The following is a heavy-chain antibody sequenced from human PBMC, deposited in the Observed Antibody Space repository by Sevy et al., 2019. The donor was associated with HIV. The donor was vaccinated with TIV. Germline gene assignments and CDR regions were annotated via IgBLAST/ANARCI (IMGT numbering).Heavy chain of an antibody. CDR1: GFTFSSYA. Sequence: GGSLRLSCAASGFTFSSYAMSWVRQAPGKGLEWVSAISGSGGSTYYADSVKGRFTISRDNSKNTLYLQMNSLRAEDMAVYYCAKDDIGYYDSSGYNQPLDYWGQGTLVTVSS. D-gene: IGHD3-22*01. CDR3: AKDDIGYYDSSGYNQPLDY. CDR2: ISGSGGST. J-gene: IGHJ4*02. V-gene: IGHV3-23*01.